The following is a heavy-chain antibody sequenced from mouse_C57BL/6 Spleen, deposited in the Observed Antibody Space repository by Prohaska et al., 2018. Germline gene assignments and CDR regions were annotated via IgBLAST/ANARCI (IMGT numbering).Heavy chain of an antibody. CDR3: MRYDGYYWYFDV. Sequence: VRQTPGKTLEWIGDINSDGSAINYAPSIKDRFTIFRDNDKSTLYLQMSNVRSEDKATNFCMRYDGYYWYFDVWGTVTTVTVCS. V-gene: IGHV11-2*01. D-gene: IGHD2-3*01. J-gene: IGHJ1*03. CDR2: INSDGSAI.